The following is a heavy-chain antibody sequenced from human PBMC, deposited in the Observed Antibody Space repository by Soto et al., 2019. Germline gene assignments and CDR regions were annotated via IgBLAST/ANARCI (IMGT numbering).Heavy chain of an antibody. D-gene: IGHD4-17*01. CDR1: GGSISSYY. V-gene: IGHV4-59*01. CDR3: ARGMMTTVTTFDY. Sequence: SETLSLTCTVSGGSISSYYWSWIRQPPGKGLEWIGYIYYSGSTNYNPSLKSRVTISVDTSKNQFSLKLSSVTAADTAVYYCARGMMTTVTTFDYWGQGTLVTVSS. CDR2: IYYSGST. J-gene: IGHJ4*02.